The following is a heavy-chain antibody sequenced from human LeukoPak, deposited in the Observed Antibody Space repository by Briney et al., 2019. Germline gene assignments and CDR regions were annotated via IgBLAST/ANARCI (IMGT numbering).Heavy chain of an antibody. CDR3: ARDRLRIFGVVTYMFDY. CDR2: ISSSGSTI. D-gene: IGHD3-3*01. V-gene: IGHV3-11*01. Sequence: GGSLRLSCAASGFTISDYYMSWIRQAPGKGLEWVSYISSSGSTIYYADSVKGRFTISRDNAKNSLYLQMNSLRAEDTAVYYCARDRLRIFGVVTYMFDYWGQGTLVTVSS. CDR1: GFTISDYY. J-gene: IGHJ4*02.